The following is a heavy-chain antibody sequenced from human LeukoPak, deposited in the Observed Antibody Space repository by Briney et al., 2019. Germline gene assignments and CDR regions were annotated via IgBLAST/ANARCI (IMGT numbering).Heavy chain of an antibody. J-gene: IGHJ4*02. D-gene: IGHD5-18*01. V-gene: IGHV3-21*01. CDR3: ARDRSRGYSYGPSDFDY. CDR2: ISSSSSYI. CDR1: GFTFSSYG. Sequence: PGGTLRLSCAASGFTFSSYGMSWVRQAPGKGLEWVSSISSSSSYIYYADSVKGRFTISRDNAKNSLYLQMNSLRAEDTAVYYCARDRSRGYSYGPSDFDYWGQGTLVTVSS.